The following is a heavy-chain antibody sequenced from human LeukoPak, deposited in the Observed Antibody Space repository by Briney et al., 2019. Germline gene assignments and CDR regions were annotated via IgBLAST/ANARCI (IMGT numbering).Heavy chain of an antibody. Sequence: PGGSLRLSCAASGFTFDDYPMHWVRQAPGKGLEWVSLISGDGGSTYYADSVKGRFTISRDNSKNSLYLQMNSLRTEDTALYYCAKDMRGGRQSVAAEYGMDVWGQGTTVTVSS. CDR3: AKDMRGGRQSVAAEYGMDV. J-gene: IGHJ6*02. CDR1: GFTFDDYP. CDR2: ISGDGGST. V-gene: IGHV3-43*02. D-gene: IGHD2-15*01.